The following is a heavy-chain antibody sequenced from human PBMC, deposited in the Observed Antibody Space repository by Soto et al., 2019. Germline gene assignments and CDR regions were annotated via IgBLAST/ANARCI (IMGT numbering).Heavy chain of an antibody. CDR2: ISSTTNYI. Sequence: VSLRLSCAASGFTFTRYSMNWVRQAPGKGLEWVSSISSTTNYIYYGDSMKGRFTISRDNAKNSLYLEMNSLRAEDTAVYYCARESEDLTSNFDYWGQGTLVTVSS. J-gene: IGHJ4*02. CDR3: ARESEDLTSNFDY. V-gene: IGHV3-21*06. CDR1: GFTFTRYS.